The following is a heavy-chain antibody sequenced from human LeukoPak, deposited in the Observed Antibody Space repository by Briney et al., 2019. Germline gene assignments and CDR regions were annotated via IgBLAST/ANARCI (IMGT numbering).Heavy chain of an antibody. CDR1: GFTFSSYW. V-gene: IGHV3-7*02. CDR3: ARGDSGSYWFDY. J-gene: IGHJ4*02. CDR2: ISKDGSEK. Sequence: GGSLRLSCAASGFTFSSYWMSWVRQAPGKGLEWVANISKDGSEKYYVDSLKGRFTISRDNAKNSLYLQMNSLRAEDTAVYYCARGDSGSYWFDYWGQGTLVTVS. D-gene: IGHD1-26*01.